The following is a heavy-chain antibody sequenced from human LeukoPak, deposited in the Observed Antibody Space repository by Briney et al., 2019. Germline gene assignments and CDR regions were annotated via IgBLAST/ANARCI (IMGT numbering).Heavy chain of an antibody. Sequence: PPGGSLRLSCAASGFTFSSYGMHWVRQAPGKGLEWVAVISYDGSNKYYADSVKGRFTISRDNSKNTLYLQMNSLRAEDTAVYYCARGLSGSYQIDYWGQGTLVTVSS. CDR1: GFTFSSYG. D-gene: IGHD1-26*01. CDR2: ISYDGSNK. V-gene: IGHV3-30*03. CDR3: ARGLSGSYQIDY. J-gene: IGHJ4*02.